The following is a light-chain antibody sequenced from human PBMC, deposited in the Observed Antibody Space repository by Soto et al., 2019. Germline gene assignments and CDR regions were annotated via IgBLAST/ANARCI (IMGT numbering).Light chain of an antibody. J-gene: IGKJ1*01. CDR1: QSVSSSY. V-gene: IGKV3-20*01. Sequence: EIVMTQSPATLSVSPGERATLSCRASQSVSSSYLAWYQQKPGQAPRLLIYGASSRATGIPDSFSGSGSGTYFTLTISRLEHEDVAVYYCQQYGSSPTTFGQGTKVDI. CDR3: QQYGSSPTT. CDR2: GAS.